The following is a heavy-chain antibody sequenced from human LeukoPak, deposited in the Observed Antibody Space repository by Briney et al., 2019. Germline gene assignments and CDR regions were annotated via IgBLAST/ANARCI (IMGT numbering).Heavy chain of an antibody. CDR1: GGSFSNYA. CDR2: ITPIVDIA. V-gene: IGHV1-69*04. J-gene: IGHJ6*02. CDR3: ASGLGFCSGSDCTNLVKDYYYGMNV. D-gene: IGHD2-15*01. Sequence: SVKVSCKASGGSFSNYAFSWVRQAPGQGLEWMGRITPIVDIATYIQKFQGRATITANKFTSTAYMELSSLTSEDTAVYYCASGLGFCSGSDCTNLVKDYYYGMNVWAKGPRSPSL.